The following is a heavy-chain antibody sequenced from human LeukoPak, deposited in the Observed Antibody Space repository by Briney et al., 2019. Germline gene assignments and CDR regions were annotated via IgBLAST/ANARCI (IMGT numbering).Heavy chain of an antibody. CDR3: ARAGTLGYCSSTSCYLFDY. J-gene: IGHJ4*02. D-gene: IGHD2-2*01. CDR1: GGTFSSYA. V-gene: IGHV1-69*04. CDR2: IIPILGIA. Sequence: ASVRVSCKASGGTFSSYAISWVRQAPGQGLEWMGRIIPILGIANYAQKFQGRVTITADKSTSTAYMELSSLRSEDTAVYYCARAGTLGYCSSTSCYLFDYWGQGTLVTVSS.